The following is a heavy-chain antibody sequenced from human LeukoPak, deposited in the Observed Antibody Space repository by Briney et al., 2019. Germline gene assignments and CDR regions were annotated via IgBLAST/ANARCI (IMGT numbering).Heavy chain of an antibody. CDR2: INQSGST. J-gene: IGHJ4*02. Sequence: PGGSLRLSCAVSGFTFSSYWMSWVRQAPGKGLEWIGEINQSGSTNYNPSLKSRATMSVDTSRNQFFLKLSSVNAADTAVYYCARHIKDTAASDLWGQGTLVTVSS. D-gene: IGHD5-18*01. CDR3: ARHIKDTAASDL. V-gene: IGHV4-34*01. CDR1: GFTFSSYW.